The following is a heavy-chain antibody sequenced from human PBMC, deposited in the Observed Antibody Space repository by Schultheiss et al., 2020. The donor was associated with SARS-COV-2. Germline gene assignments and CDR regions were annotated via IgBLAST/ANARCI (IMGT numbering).Heavy chain of an antibody. V-gene: IGHV1-69*05. Sequence: SVKVSCKASGGTFSSYAISWVRQAPGQGLEWMGGIIPIFGTANYAQKFQGRVTMTRDTSTSTVYMELSSLRSDDTAVYYCARDITIFCPDVWGQGTTVTVSS. CDR2: IIPIFGTA. CDR3: ARDITIFCPDV. J-gene: IGHJ6*02. CDR1: GGTFSSYA. D-gene: IGHD3-9*01.